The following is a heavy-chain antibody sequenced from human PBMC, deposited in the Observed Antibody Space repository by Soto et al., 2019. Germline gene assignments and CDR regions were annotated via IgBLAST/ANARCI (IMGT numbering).Heavy chain of an antibody. CDR1: GFTFSSYW. CDR3: AREPKDIVVVPAWPGSYGMDV. CDR2: IKQDGSEK. V-gene: IGHV3-7*01. Sequence: HPGGSLRLSCAASGFTFSSYWMSRVRQAPGKGLEWVANIKQDGSEKYYVDSVKGRFTISRDNAKNSLYLQMNSLRAEDTAVYYCAREPKDIVVVPAWPGSYGMDVWGQGTTVTVSS. D-gene: IGHD2-2*01. J-gene: IGHJ6*02.